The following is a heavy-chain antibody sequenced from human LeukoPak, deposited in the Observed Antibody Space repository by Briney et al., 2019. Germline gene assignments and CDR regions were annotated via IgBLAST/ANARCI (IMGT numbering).Heavy chain of an antibody. Sequence: GSLGLSCAASGFPFSSYAMSWVRPAPGKGLEWVSAISGSGGSTYYADSVKGRFTISRDNSKNTLYLQMNSLRAEDTAVYYCAKDRRYSSSWYYYYYGMDVWGQGTTVTVSS. CDR2: ISGSGGST. CDR1: GFPFSSYA. V-gene: IGHV3-23*01. D-gene: IGHD6-13*01. CDR3: AKDRRYSSSWYYYYYGMDV. J-gene: IGHJ6*02.